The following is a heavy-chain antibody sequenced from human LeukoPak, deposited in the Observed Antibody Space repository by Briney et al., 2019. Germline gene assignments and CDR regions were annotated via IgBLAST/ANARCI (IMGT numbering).Heavy chain of an antibody. D-gene: IGHD4-17*01. Sequence: ASVKVSCKASGYTFTSYDINRVRQATGQGLEWVGWMNPKSGFTGSAQKFQGRVTMTRDTAISTAYMELSSLRSEDTAVYYCARTDGDLDYWGQGTLITVSS. CDR3: ARTDGDLDY. CDR2: MNPKSGFT. CDR1: GYTFTSYD. J-gene: IGHJ4*02. V-gene: IGHV1-8*01.